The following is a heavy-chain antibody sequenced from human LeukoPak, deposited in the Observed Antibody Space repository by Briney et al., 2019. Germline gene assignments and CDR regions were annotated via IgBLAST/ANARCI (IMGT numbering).Heavy chain of an antibody. CDR1: GFTFSSYG. CDR2: ISGSGGST. Sequence: SGGSLRLSCAASGFTFSSYGMSWVRQAPGKGLEWVSAISGSGGSTYYADSVKGRFTISRDNSKNTLYLQMNSLRAEDTAVYYCAKDPRYYYDSSGYRDYWGQGTLVTVSS. D-gene: IGHD3-22*01. CDR3: AKDPRYYYDSSGYRDY. J-gene: IGHJ4*02. V-gene: IGHV3-23*01.